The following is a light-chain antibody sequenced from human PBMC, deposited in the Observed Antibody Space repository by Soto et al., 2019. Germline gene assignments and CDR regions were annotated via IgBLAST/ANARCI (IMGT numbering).Light chain of an antibody. CDR3: LQNNRYPWT. CDR2: AAS. V-gene: IGKV1-39*01. CDR1: QSISNS. J-gene: IGKJ1*01. Sequence: DIQMTQSPSSLSASVGDRVTITCRASQSISNSLNWYQHKPGNAPKLLIYAASSLQSGVPSRFSGSGSGTDFTLTISSLQPEDSATYYCLQNNRYPWTFGQGTKVDIK.